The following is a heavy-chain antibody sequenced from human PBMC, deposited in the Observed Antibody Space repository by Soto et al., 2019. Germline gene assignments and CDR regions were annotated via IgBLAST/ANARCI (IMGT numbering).Heavy chain of an antibody. CDR2: ISGSGGNT. CDR3: AKDINIYGYITPNDY. D-gene: IGHD5-18*01. CDR1: GFTFSSYA. Sequence: LRLSCAASGFTFSSYAMTWVRQAPGKGLEWVSAISGSGGNTYYADSVKGRFTISRDNSKNTLYLQMNSLRAEDTAVYYCAKDINIYGYITPNDYWGQGTLVTVSS. J-gene: IGHJ4*02. V-gene: IGHV3-23*01.